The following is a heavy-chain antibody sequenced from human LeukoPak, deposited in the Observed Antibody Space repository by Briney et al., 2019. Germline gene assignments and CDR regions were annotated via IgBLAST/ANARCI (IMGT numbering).Heavy chain of an antibody. Sequence: PSEALSLTCAVSGYSISSGYYWGWIRQPPGKGVEWIGSIYHSGSTYYNPSLKSRVTISVDSSKSQFSLKLSSVTAADTAVYYCARARIVVVPAAISYFDYWGQGTLVTVSS. D-gene: IGHD2-2*02. CDR2: IYHSGST. CDR1: GYSISSGYY. CDR3: ARARIVVVPAAISYFDY. J-gene: IGHJ4*02. V-gene: IGHV4-38-2*01.